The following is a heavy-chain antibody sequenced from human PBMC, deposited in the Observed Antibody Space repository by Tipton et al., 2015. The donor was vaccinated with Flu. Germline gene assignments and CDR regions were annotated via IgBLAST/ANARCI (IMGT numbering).Heavy chain of an antibody. J-gene: IGHJ3*02. CDR1: GGSISSGSYY. Sequence: TLSLTCTVSGGSISSGSYYWSWIRQPAGKGLEWIGRIYTSGSTNYNPSLKSRVTISVDTSKNQFSLKLSSVTAADTAVYYCARGDSSGFNHAFDIWGQGTMVTVSS. CDR2: IYTSGST. CDR3: ARGDSSGFNHAFDI. D-gene: IGHD3-22*01. V-gene: IGHV4-61*02.